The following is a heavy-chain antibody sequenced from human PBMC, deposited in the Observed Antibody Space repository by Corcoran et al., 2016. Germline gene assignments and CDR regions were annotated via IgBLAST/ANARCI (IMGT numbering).Heavy chain of an antibody. CDR2: INHSGST. CDR1: GGSFSGYY. Sequence: QVQLQQWGAGLLKPSETLSLTCAVYGGSFSGYYWSWIRQPPGKGLEWIGEINHSGSTNYNPSLKSRVTISVDTSKNQFSMKLSSVTAADTAVYDCARGYCSSTRGYPHYCMDVWGQGTTVTVSS. D-gene: IGHD2-2*01. J-gene: IGHJ6*02. CDR3: ARGYCSSTRGYPHYCMDV. V-gene: IGHV4-34*01.